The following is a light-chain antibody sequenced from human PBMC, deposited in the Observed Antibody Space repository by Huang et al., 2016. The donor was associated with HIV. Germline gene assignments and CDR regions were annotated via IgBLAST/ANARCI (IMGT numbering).Light chain of an antibody. CDR1: QSISRC. CDR2: KAS. V-gene: IGKV1-5*03. J-gene: IGKJ2*01. Sequence: DIQMTQSPSTLSASVGDRVTITCRASQSISRCLAWYQQKPGKAPKVRIYKASNLHSGVPSRFSGSGSGTEFTLTISSLQPDDFATYYCQQYNHYSTFGQGTKLEIK. CDR3: QQYNHYST.